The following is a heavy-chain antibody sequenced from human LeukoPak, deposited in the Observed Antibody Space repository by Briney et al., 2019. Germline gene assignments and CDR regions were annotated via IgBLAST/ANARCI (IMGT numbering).Heavy chain of an antibody. Sequence: GASVKVSCKASGYTFTGYYMHWVRQAPGQGLEWMGRINPNSGGTNYAQKFRGRVTMTRDTSISTAYMELSRLRSDDTAVYYCARGGPRPYYYYYMDVWGKGTTVTVSS. CDR2: INPNSGGT. V-gene: IGHV1-2*06. CDR1: GYTFTGYY. D-gene: IGHD3-10*01. J-gene: IGHJ6*03. CDR3: ARGGPRPYYYYYMDV.